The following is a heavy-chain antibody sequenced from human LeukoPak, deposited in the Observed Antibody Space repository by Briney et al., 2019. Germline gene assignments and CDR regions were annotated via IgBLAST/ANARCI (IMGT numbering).Heavy chain of an antibody. CDR2: ISAYNGNT. V-gene: IGHV1-18*01. CDR3: ARDSITTRAFDESTQPDAFDI. D-gene: IGHD1-14*01. J-gene: IGHJ3*02. CDR1: GYTFSSYG. Sequence: ASVKVSCKASGYTFSSYGINWVRQAPEQGLEWMGWISAYNGNTVYAQKLQGRVTVTTDTSTTTAYMELRSLRSDDTAVYYCARDSITTRAFDESTQPDAFDIWGQGTMVTVSS.